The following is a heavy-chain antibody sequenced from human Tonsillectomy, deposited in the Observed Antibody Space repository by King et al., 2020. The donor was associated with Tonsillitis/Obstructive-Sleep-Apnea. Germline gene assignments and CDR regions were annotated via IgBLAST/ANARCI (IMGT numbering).Heavy chain of an antibody. CDR2: ISSSGRTI. D-gene: IGHD5-18*01. CDR1: GFIFSSYE. CDR3: ARARRDTPLAIDTPFDY. Sequence: VQLVESGGGLVQPGGSLRLSCAASGFIFSSYEMNWVRQAPGKGLEWVSYISSSGRTIYYADSMKGRFTISRDNAKNSLYLQMNSLRAEDTAVYYCARARRDTPLAIDTPFDYWGQGTLFTVSS. V-gene: IGHV3-48*03. J-gene: IGHJ4*02.